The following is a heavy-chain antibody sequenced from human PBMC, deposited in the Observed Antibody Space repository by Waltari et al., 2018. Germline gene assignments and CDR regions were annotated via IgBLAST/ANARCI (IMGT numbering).Heavy chain of an antibody. V-gene: IGHV3-30*09. CDR1: AFTFGDYS. CDR2: ISSDGDSE. D-gene: IGHD3-22*01. Sequence: QVQLVESGGGVVQPGGSLRVACVASAFTFGDYSIHWVRQAPGQGLEWVSVISSDGDSERYEDSVKGRFAISRDNPGNTVYLQMNDLRAEDTGVYYCARDKEDRVDYWGQGILVSVSS. CDR3: ARDKEDRVDY. J-gene: IGHJ4*02.